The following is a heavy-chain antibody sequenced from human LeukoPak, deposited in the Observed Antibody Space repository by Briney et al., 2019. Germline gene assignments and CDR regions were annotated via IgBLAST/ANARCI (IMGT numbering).Heavy chain of an antibody. D-gene: IGHD2-15*01. V-gene: IGHV3-11*01. CDR1: GFTFSDYY. CDR2: ISSSGSTI. J-gene: IGHJ4*02. CDR3: ASMDCSGGRCYWGPYYFDY. Sequence: GGSLRLSCAASGFTFSDYYMSWIRQAPGKGLEWVSYISSSGSTIYYADSVKSRFTISRDNAKNSLYLQMNSQRAEDTDVYYCASMDCSGGRCYWGPYYFDYWGQGTLVTVSS.